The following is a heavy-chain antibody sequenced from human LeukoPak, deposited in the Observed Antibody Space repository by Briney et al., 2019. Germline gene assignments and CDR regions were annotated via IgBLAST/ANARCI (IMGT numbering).Heavy chain of an antibody. Sequence: GGSLRLSCAASGFTLSTYGMHWVPQAPGKGLEWVAVISSDGSNKFYADSVKGRFTNSRDGSKNTLYLQMNSLRPDDTAVYFCAKPQVTANWYYFHYWGQGTLVTVSS. V-gene: IGHV3-30*18. CDR3: AKPQVTANWYYFHY. CDR2: ISSDGSNK. D-gene: IGHD2-21*02. CDR1: GFTLSTYG. J-gene: IGHJ4*02.